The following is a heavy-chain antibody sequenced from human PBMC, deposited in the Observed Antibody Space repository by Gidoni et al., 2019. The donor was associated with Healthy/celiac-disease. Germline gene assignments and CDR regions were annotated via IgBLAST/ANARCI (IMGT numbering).Heavy chain of an antibody. CDR2: ISSSGSTI. V-gene: IGHV3-48*03. D-gene: IGHD2-21*01. CDR3: ASLVVVAAGDAFDI. Sequence: EVQLVESGGGLVQPGGSLRLSCAASGFTFSSYEMNWVRQAPGKGLELVSYISSSGSTIYYADSVKGRFTISRDNAKNSLYLQMNSLRAEDTAVYYCASLVVVAAGDAFDIWGQGTMVTVSS. CDR1: GFTFSSYE. J-gene: IGHJ3*02.